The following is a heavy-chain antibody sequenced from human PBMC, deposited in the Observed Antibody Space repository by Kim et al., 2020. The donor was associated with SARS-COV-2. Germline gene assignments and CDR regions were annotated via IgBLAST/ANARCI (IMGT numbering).Heavy chain of an antibody. D-gene: IGHD2-8*02. V-gene: IGHV3-23*01. CDR2: ISGSGGGT. CDR3: AKCLTGGCRSGGDY. Sequence: GGSLRLSCAAPGFTFSNYAMSWVRQAPGKGLEWVSAISGSGGGTSYADSVKGRFTISRDNSKNTLYLQMNSLRADDSAVYYCAKCLTGGCRSGGDYWGQGTLVTVSS. J-gene: IGHJ4*02. CDR1: GFTFSNYA.